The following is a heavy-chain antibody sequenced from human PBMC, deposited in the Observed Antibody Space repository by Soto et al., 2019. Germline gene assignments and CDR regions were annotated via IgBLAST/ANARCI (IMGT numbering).Heavy chain of an antibody. V-gene: IGHV3-48*02. CDR2: ISSSSSTI. D-gene: IGHD1-26*01. Sequence: GGSLRLSCAASGFTFSSYSMNWVRQAPGKGLEWVSYISSSSSTIYYADSVKGRFTISRDNAKNSLYLQMSSLRDEDTAVYYCARESWELLRVWGQGTLVTVSS. J-gene: IGHJ4*02. CDR1: GFTFSSYS. CDR3: ARESWELLRV.